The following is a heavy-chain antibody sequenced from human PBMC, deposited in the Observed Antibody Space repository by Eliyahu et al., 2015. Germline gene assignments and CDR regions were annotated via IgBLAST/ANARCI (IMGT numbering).Heavy chain of an antibody. J-gene: IGHJ4*02. D-gene: IGHD6-13*01. CDR1: GFTFDDYT. CDR3: AKVKYSSSWYYFDY. Sequence: EVQLVESGGVVVQPGGSLRLSCAASGFTFDDYTMHWVRQAPGKGLEWVSLISWDGGSTYYADSVKGRFTISRDNSKNSLYLQMNSLRTEDTALYYCAKVKYSSSWYYFDYWGQGTLVTVSS. V-gene: IGHV3-43*01. CDR2: ISWDGGST.